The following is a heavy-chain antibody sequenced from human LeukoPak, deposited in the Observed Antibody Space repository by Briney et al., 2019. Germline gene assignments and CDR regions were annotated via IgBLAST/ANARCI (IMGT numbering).Heavy chain of an antibody. CDR3: ARENWYSDY. Sequence: GASVKFSFKASGYTFTHYRLHWVRQAHGQGLEWMGWVNPDSGGTNYQQNFQGRVTMTRDTSISTVYMELSRLRSDDTAVYYCARENWYSDYWGQGTLVTVSS. V-gene: IGHV1-2*02. CDR2: VNPDSGGT. J-gene: IGHJ4*02. D-gene: IGHD1-1*01. CDR1: GYTFTHYR.